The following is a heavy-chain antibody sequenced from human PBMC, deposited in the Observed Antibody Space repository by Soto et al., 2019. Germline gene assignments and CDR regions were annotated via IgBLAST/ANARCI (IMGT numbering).Heavy chain of an antibody. Sequence: QVQLVQSGAEVMNPGASVKLSCKASGYTFTNNYISWVRQAPGQGLEWVGLINPSGARTLTYAQNFEGRLAMTKDTSTSTVYMEVKSLRSDDTAVYDCARVYGLVKHDDFWRGYYDYWVQGTLVTVSS. CDR3: ARVYGLVKHDDFWRGYYDY. D-gene: IGHD3-3*01. CDR2: INPSGART. V-gene: IGHV1-46*01. CDR1: GYTFTNNY. J-gene: IGHJ4*02.